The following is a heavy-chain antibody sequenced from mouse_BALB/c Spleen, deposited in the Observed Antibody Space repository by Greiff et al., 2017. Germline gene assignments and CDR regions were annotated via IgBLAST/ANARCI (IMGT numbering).Heavy chain of an antibody. CDR3: ARRGGYYWYFDV. CDR2: INPDSSTI. Sequence: EVQLVESGGGLVQPGGSLKLSCAASGFDFSRYWMSWVRQAPGKGLEWIGEINPDSSTINYTPSLKDKFIISRDNAKNTLYLQMSKVRSEDTALYYCARRGGYYWYFDVWGAGTTVTVSS. D-gene: IGHD2-2*01. V-gene: IGHV4-1*02. CDR1: GFDFSRYW. J-gene: IGHJ1*01.